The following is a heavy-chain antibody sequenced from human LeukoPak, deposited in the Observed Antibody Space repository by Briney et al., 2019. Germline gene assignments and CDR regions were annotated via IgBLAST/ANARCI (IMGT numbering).Heavy chain of an antibody. J-gene: IGHJ4*02. V-gene: IGHV1-18*01. D-gene: IGHD4-11*01. Sequence: APVTVSCKASGYTFTSYGISWVRQAAGQGLEWMGWISAYNGNTNYAQKLQGRVTMTTDTSTSTAYMELRSLRSDDTAVYYCAVTRDYRYDYWGQGTLVTVSS. CDR2: ISAYNGNT. CDR3: AVTRDYRYDY. CDR1: GYTFTSYG.